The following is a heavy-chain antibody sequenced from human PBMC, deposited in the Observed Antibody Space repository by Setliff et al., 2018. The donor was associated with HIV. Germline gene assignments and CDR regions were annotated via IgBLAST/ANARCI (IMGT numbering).Heavy chain of an antibody. CDR3: ARQTVTVGIPGYFDS. CDR1: GETFSTSA. V-gene: IGHV1-69*10. Sequence: SVNVSCKAPGETFSTSALSWVRQAPGQGLEWMGGIIPVFRMTDYAEKFQGRLIISADPSTNTAYMELSSLRSEDTAVYYCARQTVTVGIPGYFDSWGQGTLVTVSS. D-gene: IGHD6-13*01. CDR2: IIPVFRMT. J-gene: IGHJ4*02.